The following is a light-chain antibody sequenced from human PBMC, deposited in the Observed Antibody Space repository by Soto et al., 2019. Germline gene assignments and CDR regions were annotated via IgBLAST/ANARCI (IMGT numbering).Light chain of an antibody. Sequence: QSVLTQPASVSGSPGQSITISCTGTSSDVGGYNYVSWYQHHPGKAPKLMIYEVSNRPSGVSYRFSGSKSGNTASLNISGLQAEDEADYYCNSYTGSGIVFGTGTKVTGL. J-gene: IGLJ1*01. V-gene: IGLV2-14*01. CDR2: EVS. CDR1: SSDVGGYNY. CDR3: NSYTGSGIV.